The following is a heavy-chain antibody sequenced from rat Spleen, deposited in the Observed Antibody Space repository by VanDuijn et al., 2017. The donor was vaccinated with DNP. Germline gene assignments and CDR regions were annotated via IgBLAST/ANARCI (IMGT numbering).Heavy chain of an antibody. CDR1: GFTFSNYG. J-gene: IGHJ2*01. CDR3: TTGQLLDY. V-gene: IGHV5-20*01. CDR2: MSYDGGST. D-gene: IGHD1-10*01. Sequence: EVQLVESGGGLVQPGRSMKLSCAASGFTFSNYGMAWVRPAPKTGLEWFAYMSYDGGSTYYRDSVKGRFTISRDNAKSTLYLQMDSLRSEDTATYYCTTGQLLDYWGQGVMVTVSS.